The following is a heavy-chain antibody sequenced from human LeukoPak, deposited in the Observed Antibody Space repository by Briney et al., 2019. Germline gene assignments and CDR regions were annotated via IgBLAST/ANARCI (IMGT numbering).Heavy chain of an antibody. CDR2: VYYSGSS. CDR3: ARVKALRFLEWFLDF. J-gene: IGHJ4*02. Sequence: SQTLSLTCTVSGSSVSSDEYYWSWVRQHPGKGLEWIGYVYYSGSSYYIPSLESRVTMSVEVSKNQFSLELRSVTAADTAVYYCARVKALRFLEWFLDFWGQGALVTVSS. D-gene: IGHD3-3*01. CDR1: GSSVSSDEYY. V-gene: IGHV4-31*03.